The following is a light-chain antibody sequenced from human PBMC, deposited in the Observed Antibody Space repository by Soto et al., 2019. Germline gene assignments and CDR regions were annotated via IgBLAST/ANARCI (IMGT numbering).Light chain of an antibody. CDR2: DVS. CDR3: SSYTSSSTRV. Sequence: SALTQPASVSGSHGQSITISCTGTSSDVGGYNYVSWYQQHPGKAPKLMIFDVSNRPSGVSNRFSGSKSGNTASLTISGLQAEDEADYYCSSYTSSSTRVFGTGTKLTVL. CDR1: SSDVGGYNY. J-gene: IGLJ1*01. V-gene: IGLV2-14*01.